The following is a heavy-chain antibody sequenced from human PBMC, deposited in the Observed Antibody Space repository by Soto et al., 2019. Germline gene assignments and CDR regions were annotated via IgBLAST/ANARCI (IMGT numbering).Heavy chain of an antibody. D-gene: IGHD5-12*01. J-gene: IGHJ4*02. CDR1: GGSISSGGYY. Sequence: SETLSLTCTVSGGSISSGGYYWSWIRQHPGKGLEWIGYIYYSGSTYYNPSLKSRVTISVDTSKNQFSLKLSSVTAADTAVYYCAREYRGYDYPEFDYWGQGTLVTVSS. V-gene: IGHV4-31*03. CDR2: IYYSGST. CDR3: AREYRGYDYPEFDY.